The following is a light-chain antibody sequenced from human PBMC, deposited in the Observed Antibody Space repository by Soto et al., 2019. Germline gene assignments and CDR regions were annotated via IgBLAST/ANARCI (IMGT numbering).Light chain of an antibody. V-gene: IGLV2-14*03. CDR2: DVS. CDR3: SSYTSSSTYV. J-gene: IGLJ1*01. Sequence: QSVLTQPASVSVSPGQSITISCTGTGSDVGGYNYVSWYQQHPGRAPKLMIYDVSNRPSGVSNRFSGSKSGNTASLTISGLQAEDEADYYCSSYTSSSTYVFGTGTKVNVL. CDR1: GSDVGGYNY.